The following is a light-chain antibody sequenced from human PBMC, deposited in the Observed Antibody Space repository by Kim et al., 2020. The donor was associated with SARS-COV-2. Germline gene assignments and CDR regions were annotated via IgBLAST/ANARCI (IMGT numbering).Light chain of an antibody. J-gene: IGLJ2*01. CDR3: QVWDNTSDQVV. V-gene: IGLV3-21*03. CDR1: NIGSKS. CDR2: YDS. Sequence: APGKTARITCGGDNIGSKSVHWYQRKPGQGPVMVVSYDSDRPSWIPERFSGSNSGNTATLIIRRVEAGDEADYYCQVWDNTSDQVVFGGGTQLTVL.